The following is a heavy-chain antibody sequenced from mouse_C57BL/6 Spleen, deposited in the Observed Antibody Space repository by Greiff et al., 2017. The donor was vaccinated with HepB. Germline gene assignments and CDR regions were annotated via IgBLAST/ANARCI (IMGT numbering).Heavy chain of an antibody. CDR2: ISSGSSTI. V-gene: IGHV5-17*01. CDR1: GFTFSDYG. D-gene: IGHD2-5*01. Sequence: EVKLVESGGGLVKPGGSLKLSCAASGFTFSDYGMHWVRQAPEKGLEWVAYISSGSSTIYYADTVKGRFTISRDNAKNTLFLQMTSLRSEDTAMYYCAKSYSKSWYFDVWGTGTTVTVSS. CDR3: AKSYSKSWYFDV. J-gene: IGHJ1*03.